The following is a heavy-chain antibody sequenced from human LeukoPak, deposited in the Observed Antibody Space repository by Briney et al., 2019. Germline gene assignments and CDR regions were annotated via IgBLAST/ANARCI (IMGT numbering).Heavy chain of an antibody. CDR2: IYTSGST. D-gene: IGHD2-2*01. CDR1: GGSISSYC. V-gene: IGHV4-4*07. CDR3: ARDQYCSSTSCYDNWFDP. J-gene: IGHJ5*02. Sequence: PSETLSLTCTVSGGSISSYCWSWIRQPAGKGLEWIGRIYTSGSTNYNPSLKSRVTMSVDTSKNQFSLKLSSVTAADTAVYYCARDQYCSSTSCYDNWFDPWGQGTLVTVSS.